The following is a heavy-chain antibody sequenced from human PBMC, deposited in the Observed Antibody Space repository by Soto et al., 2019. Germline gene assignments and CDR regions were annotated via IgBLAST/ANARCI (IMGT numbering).Heavy chain of an antibody. J-gene: IGHJ4*02. V-gene: IGHV4-39*01. CDR3: ARVVPALGFDY. CDR2: IYYSGST. CDR1: GGSIISSSYY. Sequence: SETLSLTCTVSGGSIISSSYYCVWIRQPPGKGLEWIGSIYYSGSTYYNPSLKSRVTISVDTSKNQFSLKLSSVTAADTAVYYCARVVPALGFDYWGQGTLVTVSS. D-gene: IGHD2-2*01.